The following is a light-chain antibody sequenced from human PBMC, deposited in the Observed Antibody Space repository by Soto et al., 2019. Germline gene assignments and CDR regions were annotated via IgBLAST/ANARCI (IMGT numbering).Light chain of an antibody. CDR3: SSYSGSNNYVL. Sequence: QSALTQPPSASESPGQSVTISCTGPSSDVGGYNYVSWYQQHPGKAPKVMIYEVSKRPSGVPARFSGSKSGNTASLTVSGLQAEDEADYYCSSYSGSNNYVLFGGGTKLTVL. J-gene: IGLJ2*01. CDR2: EVS. V-gene: IGLV2-8*01. CDR1: SSDVGGYNY.